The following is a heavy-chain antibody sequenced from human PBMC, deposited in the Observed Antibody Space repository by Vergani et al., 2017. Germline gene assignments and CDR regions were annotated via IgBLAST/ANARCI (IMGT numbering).Heavy chain of an antibody. V-gene: IGHV3-9*01. J-gene: IGHJ4*02. CDR1: GFTFDDYA. Sequence: EVQLVESGGGLVQPGRSLRLSCAASGFTFDDYAMHWVRQAPGKGLEWVSGISWNSGSTYYADSVKGRFTISRDNSKNTLYLQMNSLRAEDTAVYYCAKASSGIFDYWGQGTLVTVSS. D-gene: IGHD3-22*01. CDR2: ISWNSGST. CDR3: AKASSGIFDY.